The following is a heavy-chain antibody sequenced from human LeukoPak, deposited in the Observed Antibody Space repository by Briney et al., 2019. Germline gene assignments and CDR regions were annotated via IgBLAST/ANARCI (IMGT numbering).Heavy chain of an antibody. CDR3: ARAAYITMVRGVSRPSELDY. CDR1: GYTFTSYY. Sequence: ASVKVSCKASGYTFTSYYMHWVRQAPGQGLEWMGIINPSGGSTSYAQKFQGRVTMTRDTSTSTVYMELSSLRSEDTAVYYCARAAYITMVRGVSRPSELDYWGQGTLVTVSS. D-gene: IGHD3-10*01. V-gene: IGHV1-46*03. J-gene: IGHJ4*02. CDR2: INPSGGST.